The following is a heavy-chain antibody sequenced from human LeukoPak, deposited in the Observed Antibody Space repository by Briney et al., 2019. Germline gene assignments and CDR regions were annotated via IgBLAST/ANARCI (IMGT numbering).Heavy chain of an antibody. Sequence: PGGSLRLSCAVSGFTFSSYWMHWVRQAPGKGLVWVSRIDRDGSRINYADSVKGRFTISRDNSKNTLYLQMSSLRAEDTAVYYCASQIFSDYYGSGSYPDYWGQGTLVTVSS. D-gene: IGHD3-10*01. J-gene: IGHJ4*02. CDR2: IDRDGSRI. CDR3: ASQIFSDYYGSGSYPDY. V-gene: IGHV3-74*01. CDR1: GFTFSSYW.